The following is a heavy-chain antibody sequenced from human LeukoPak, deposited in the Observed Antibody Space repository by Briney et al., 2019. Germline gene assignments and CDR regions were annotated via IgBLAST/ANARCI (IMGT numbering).Heavy chain of an antibody. J-gene: IGHJ4*02. D-gene: IGHD6-25*01. Sequence: SEILSLTCAVYGGSFSGYYWSWIRQPPGKGLEWIGEINHSGSTNYNPSLKSRVTISVDTSKNQFSLKLSSVTAADTAVYYCARGQAAVGYWGQGTLVTVSS. CDR1: GGSFSGYY. CDR3: ARGQAAVGY. V-gene: IGHV4-34*01. CDR2: INHSGST.